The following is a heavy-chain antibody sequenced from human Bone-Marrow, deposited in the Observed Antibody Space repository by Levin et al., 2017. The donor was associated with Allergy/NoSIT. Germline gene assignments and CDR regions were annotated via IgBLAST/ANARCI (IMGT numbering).Heavy chain of an antibody. CDR1: GDSLSGSH. V-gene: IGHV4-59*01. J-gene: IGHJ3*02. CDR2: ILYSGAT. CDR3: ARTNAFDI. Sequence: PSETLSLTCTVSGDSLSGSHWNWIRQPPGEGLEWIGCILYSGATYYNPSLQSRVTISVDTSKNQFSLTLNSVTAADTAIYYCARTNAFDIWGQGTMVTVSS.